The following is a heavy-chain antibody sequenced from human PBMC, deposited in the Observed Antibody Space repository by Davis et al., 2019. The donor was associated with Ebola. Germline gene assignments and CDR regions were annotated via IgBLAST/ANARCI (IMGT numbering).Heavy chain of an antibody. CDR3: TSRLYSNYDSGDY. V-gene: IGHV3-73*01. CDR2: IRSKATSYAT. J-gene: IGHJ4*02. Sequence: GGSLRLSCAASGFTFSGSAMHWVRQASGKGLEWVGRIRSKATSYATAYAASVKGRFTISRDDSKNTAYLQMNSLKTEDTAVYYCTSRLYSNYDSGDYRGQGTLVTVSS. CDR1: GFTFSGSA. D-gene: IGHD4-11*01.